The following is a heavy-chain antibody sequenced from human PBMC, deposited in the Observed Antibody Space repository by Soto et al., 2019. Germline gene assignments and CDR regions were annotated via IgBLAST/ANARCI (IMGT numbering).Heavy chain of an antibody. CDR1: GYTFTSHD. CDR3: ASDMSTT. D-gene: IGHD2-2*01. CDR2: MNPNSGHT. V-gene: IGHV1-8*01. Sequence: QVQPVQSGAEVKKPGASVKVSCKASGYTFTSHDINWMRQATGQGLEWMGWMNPNSGHTNYAQKFQGRVTMTRDTSISTAYMELTNLRSEDTAIYYCASDMSTTWGQGTLVTVSS. J-gene: IGHJ5*02.